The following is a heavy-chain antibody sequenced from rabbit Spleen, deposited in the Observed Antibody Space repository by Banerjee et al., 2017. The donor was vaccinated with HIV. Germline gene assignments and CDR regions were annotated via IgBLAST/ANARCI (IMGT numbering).Heavy chain of an antibody. V-gene: IGHV1S40*01. Sequence: LVGSGGGLVKPGASLTLTCTASGFSFSRSYDMCWVRQAPGKGLEWIGCIYTGNGHTHYASWAKGRFTISITSSTTVTLQMTSLTGADTATYFCARSEGSYGWSFNLWGQGTLVTVS. CDR1: GFSFSRSYD. J-gene: IGHJ4*01. D-gene: IGHD6-1*01. CDR3: ARSEGSYGWSFNL. CDR2: IYTGNGHT.